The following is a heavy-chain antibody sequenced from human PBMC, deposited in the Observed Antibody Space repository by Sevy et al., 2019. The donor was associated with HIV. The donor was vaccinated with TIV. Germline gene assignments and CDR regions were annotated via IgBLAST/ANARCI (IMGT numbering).Heavy chain of an antibody. CDR1: GGSISSGDYY. J-gene: IGHJ4*02. D-gene: IGHD3-22*01. Sequence: LRLSCTVSGGSISSGDYYCSWIRQPPGKGLEWIGYIYYSGSTYYNPSLKSRVTISVVTSKNQFSLKLSSVPAADTAVYYCDRDSSGYYFDYWGQGTKVTVSS. V-gene: IGHV4-30-4*01. CDR3: DRDSSGYYFDY. CDR2: IYYSGST.